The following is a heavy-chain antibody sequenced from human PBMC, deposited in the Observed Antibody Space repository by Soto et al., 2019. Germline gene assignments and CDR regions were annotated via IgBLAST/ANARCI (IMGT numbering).Heavy chain of an antibody. V-gene: IGHV3-48*02. CDR2: ISNGSATI. CDR1: GFTFSSYG. J-gene: IGHJ2*01. D-gene: IGHD6-6*01. Sequence: GGSLRLSCAASGFTFSSYGMNWVRQAPGKGLEWVSYISNGSATIYYADSVEGRFTISRDNAKNSLYLQVDSLGDEDTAMFYCARDSASYSSSSGSYWYFDLWGRGTLVTVS. CDR3: ARDSASYSSSSGSYWYFDL.